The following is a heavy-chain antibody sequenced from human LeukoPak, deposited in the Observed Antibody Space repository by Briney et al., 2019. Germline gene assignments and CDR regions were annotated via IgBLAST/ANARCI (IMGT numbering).Heavy chain of an antibody. D-gene: IGHD3-10*01. V-gene: IGHV3-21*06. CDR3: ARAPGGTMVLDY. CDR1: GFTFSSYI. Sequence: GGSLRLSCAASGFTFSSYIMNWVSRAPGKWLEWASSITSRSSYIYYADSVKGRFTISRDNAKNTLYLQMNSLRAEDTALYYCARAPGGTMVLDYWGQGTLVTVSS. CDR2: ITSRSSYI. J-gene: IGHJ4*02.